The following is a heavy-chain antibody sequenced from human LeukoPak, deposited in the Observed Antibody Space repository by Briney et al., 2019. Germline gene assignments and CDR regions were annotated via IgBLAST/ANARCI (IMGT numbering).Heavy chain of an antibody. CDR1: GFTFSDYY. J-gene: IGHJ4*02. V-gene: IGHV3-11*01. CDR3: ARDAYYDFWSGYYIDY. CDR2: ISSSGSTI. Sequence: TGGSLRLSCAASGFTFSDYYMSWIRQAPGKGLEWVSYISSSGSTIYYADSVKGRFTISRDNAKNSLYPQMNSLRAEDTAVYYCARDAYYDFWSGYYIDYWGQGTLVTVSS. D-gene: IGHD3-3*01.